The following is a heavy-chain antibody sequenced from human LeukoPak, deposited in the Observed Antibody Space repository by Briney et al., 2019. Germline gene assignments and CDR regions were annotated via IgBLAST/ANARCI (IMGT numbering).Heavy chain of an antibody. CDR2: MNPNSGNT. V-gene: IGHV1-8*02. CDR3: ARGDPYDMNFDY. CDR1: GYTFTSHA. Sequence: ASVKVSCKASGYTFTSHAMNWVRQATGQGLEWMGWMNPNSGNTGYAQKFQGRVTMTRNTSISTAYMELSSLRSEDTAVYYCARGDPYDMNFDYWGQGTLVTVSS. J-gene: IGHJ4*02. D-gene: IGHD3-16*01.